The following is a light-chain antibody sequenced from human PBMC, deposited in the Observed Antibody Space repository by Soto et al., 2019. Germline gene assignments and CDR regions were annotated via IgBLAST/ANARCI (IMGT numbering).Light chain of an antibody. V-gene: IGKV1-9*01. CDR2: EES. Sequence: DMHLHQPQPLLSASVGDRVTITCRPSQAVPNNMAWYQQKPGKPPKLLIYEESTLHSGVPSRFSGRKSGTQFTLTIDSLQPEDFATYYCQQVKTYPRTFGGGTKVDI. CDR3: QQVKTYPRT. CDR1: QAVPNN. J-gene: IGKJ4*01.